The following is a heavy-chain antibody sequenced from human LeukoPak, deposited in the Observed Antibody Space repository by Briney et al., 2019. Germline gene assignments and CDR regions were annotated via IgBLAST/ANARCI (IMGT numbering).Heavy chain of an antibody. J-gene: IGHJ4*02. CDR3: ARRRSGSYVYYFDY. D-gene: IGHD1-26*01. Sequence: ASVKVSCKASGGTFSSYAISWVRQAPGQGLEWMGGIIPIFGTANYAQKFQGRVTITADESTSTAYMKLSSLRSEDTAVYYCARRRSGSYVYYFDYWGQGTLVTVSS. V-gene: IGHV1-69*13. CDR1: GGTFSSYA. CDR2: IIPIFGTA.